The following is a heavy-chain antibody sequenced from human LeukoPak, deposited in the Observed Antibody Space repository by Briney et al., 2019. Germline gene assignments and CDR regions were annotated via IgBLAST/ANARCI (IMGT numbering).Heavy chain of an antibody. CDR3: ARVRGYGGWFDP. Sequence: SETLSLTCAVYGGSFSGYYWSWTRQPPGKGLEWIGEINHSGSTNYNPSLKSRVTISVDTSKNQFSLKLSSVTAADTAVYYCARVRGYGGWFDPWGQGTLVTVSS. D-gene: IGHD2-15*01. J-gene: IGHJ5*02. V-gene: IGHV4-34*01. CDR2: INHSGST. CDR1: GGSFSGYY.